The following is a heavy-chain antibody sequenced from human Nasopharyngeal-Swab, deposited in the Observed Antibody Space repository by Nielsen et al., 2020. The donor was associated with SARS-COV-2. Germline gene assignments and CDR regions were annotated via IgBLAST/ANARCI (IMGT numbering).Heavy chain of an antibody. Sequence: GEPLKISCAASGFTFSDYYMSWIRQAPGKGLEWVSYISSSGSTIYYADSVKGRFTISRDNAKNSLYLQMNSLRAEDTAVYYCARDADYYGSGSYLGYWGQGTRVTVSS. CDR1: GFTFSDYY. CDR3: ARDADYYGSGSYLGY. CDR2: ISSSGSTI. J-gene: IGHJ4*02. D-gene: IGHD3-10*01. V-gene: IGHV3-11*04.